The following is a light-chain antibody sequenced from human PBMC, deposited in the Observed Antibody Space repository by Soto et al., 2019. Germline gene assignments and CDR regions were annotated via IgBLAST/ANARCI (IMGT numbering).Light chain of an antibody. CDR2: DAS. Sequence: EIVLTPSPATLSLSPVERATLSCRASQSVKTFLLWYQHRPGQAPRVLIYDASHRATGIPARFSGSGSGTEFTLTISSLHSEDFGIYYCQHYDNWPFNFGQGTKVDIK. V-gene: IGKV3-11*01. CDR3: QHYDNWPFN. CDR1: QSVKTF. J-gene: IGKJ2*01.